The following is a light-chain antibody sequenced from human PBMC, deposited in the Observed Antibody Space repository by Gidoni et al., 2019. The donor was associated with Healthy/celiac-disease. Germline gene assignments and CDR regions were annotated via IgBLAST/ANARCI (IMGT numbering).Light chain of an antibody. Sequence: AIQLIQSPSSLSAYVGDRVTITCRSSQGISSALAWYQQKPWNAPKLLIYDASSLQSGVPSRFSGSGSGTDFTLTISSLQPEDFATYYCQQFNSYPLTFGGGTKVEIK. CDR2: DAS. CDR1: QGISSA. CDR3: QQFNSYPLT. J-gene: IGKJ4*01. V-gene: IGKV1-13*02.